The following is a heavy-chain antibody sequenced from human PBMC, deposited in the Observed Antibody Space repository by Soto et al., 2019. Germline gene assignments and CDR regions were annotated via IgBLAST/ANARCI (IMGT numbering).Heavy chain of an antibody. CDR3: ARAHDFWGGRQQPIDS. D-gene: IGHD3-3*01. Sequence: QVQLQQWGAGLLKPSETLSLTCAVSGGSFRGFYWTWIRQSPGKGLEWLGAINHVGITNYNPSLKSGVSTRVDTSKSQFSMKRSSVTAADTAVYYCARAHDFWGGRQQPIDSWGQGTLVTVSS. V-gene: IGHV4-34*01. CDR2: INHVGIT. J-gene: IGHJ4*02. CDR1: GGSFRGFY.